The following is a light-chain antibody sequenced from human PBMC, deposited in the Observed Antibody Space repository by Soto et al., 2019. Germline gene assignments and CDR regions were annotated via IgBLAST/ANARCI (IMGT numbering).Light chain of an antibody. CDR3: QQSYSFWT. CDR1: QSISRY. J-gene: IGKJ1*01. V-gene: IGKV1-39*01. CDR2: AAS. Sequence: DIQMTQSPSSLSASVGDRVTITCRASQSISRYLNWYQHKPGKAPNLLIYAASSLQSGVPSRFSGSGSGTDFTLTISGRQPEDVATYYCQQSYSFWTFGQGTKVEIK.